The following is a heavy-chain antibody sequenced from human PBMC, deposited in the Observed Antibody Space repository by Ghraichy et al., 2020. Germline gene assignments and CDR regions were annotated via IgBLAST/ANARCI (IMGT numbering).Heavy chain of an antibody. V-gene: IGHV3-23*01. J-gene: IGHJ4*02. Sequence: GGSLRLSCAASGFTFSSYAMSWVRQAPGKGLEWVSAISGSGGSTYYADSVKGRFTISRDNSKNTLYLQMNSLRAEDTAVYYCAKDSYYDFWSGYHDFDYWGQGTLVTVSS. CDR3: AKDSYYDFWSGYHDFDY. CDR2: ISGSGGST. D-gene: IGHD3-3*01. CDR1: GFTFSSYA.